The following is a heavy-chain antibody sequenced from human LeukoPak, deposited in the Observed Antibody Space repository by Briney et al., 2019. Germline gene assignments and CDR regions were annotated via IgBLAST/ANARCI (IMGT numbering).Heavy chain of an antibody. CDR1: GGTFSSYA. CDR3: ARDPPYRGDAFDI. Sequence: GASVKVSCKASGGTFSSYAISWVRQAPGQGLEWMGRIIPILGIANYAQKLQGRVTMTTDTSTSTAYMELRSLRSDDTAVYYCARDPPYRGDAFDIWGQGTMVTVSS. CDR2: IIPILGIA. D-gene: IGHD4-11*01. J-gene: IGHJ3*02. V-gene: IGHV1-69*04.